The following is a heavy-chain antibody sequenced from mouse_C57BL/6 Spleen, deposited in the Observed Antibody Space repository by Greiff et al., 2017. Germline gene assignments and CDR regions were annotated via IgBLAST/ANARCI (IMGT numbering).Heavy chain of an antibody. J-gene: IGHJ2*01. CDR3: ARSGLRRTPDGFDY. V-gene: IGHV1-69*01. Sequence: QVQLQQPGAELVMPGASVKLSCKASGYTFTSYWMHWVKQRPGQGLEWIGEIDPSDSYTNYNHKFKGKSTLTVDKSSSTAYMQLSSLTSEDSAVYYCARSGLRRTPDGFDYWGQGTTLTVSA. CDR1: GYTFTSYW. D-gene: IGHD2-2*01. CDR2: IDPSDSYT.